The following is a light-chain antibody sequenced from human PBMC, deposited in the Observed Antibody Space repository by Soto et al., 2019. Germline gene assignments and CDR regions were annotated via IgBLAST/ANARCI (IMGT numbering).Light chain of an antibody. CDR3: MQALQTTYT. CDR2: WGS. V-gene: IGKV2-28*01. CDR1: QSLLHSNGYIY. J-gene: IGKJ2*01. Sequence: DIVMTQSPLSLPVTPGEPASISCRSSQSLLHSNGYIYLDWYLEKPGQSPQLLIYWGSNRASGVPDRFSGSRSGTDFTLKISRVEAEDVWVYYCMQALQTTYTFGRGTELEIK.